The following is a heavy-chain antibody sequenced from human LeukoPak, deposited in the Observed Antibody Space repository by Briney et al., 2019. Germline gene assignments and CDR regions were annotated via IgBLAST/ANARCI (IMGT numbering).Heavy chain of an antibody. CDR1: GFTFSSYS. Sequence: GGSLRLSCAASGFTFSSYSMNWVRQAPGKGLEWVSSISSSSSYIYYADSVKGRFTISRDNAKNSLYLQINSLRAEDTAVYYCARDFYDFWSGYNSYYGMDVWGQGTTVTVSS. D-gene: IGHD3-3*01. J-gene: IGHJ6*02. CDR3: ARDFYDFWSGYNSYYGMDV. CDR2: ISSSSSYI. V-gene: IGHV3-21*01.